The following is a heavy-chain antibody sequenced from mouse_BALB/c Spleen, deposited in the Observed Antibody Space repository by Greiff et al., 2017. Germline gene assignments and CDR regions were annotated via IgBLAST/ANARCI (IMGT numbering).Heavy chain of an antibody. CDR3: TRRRGIYYGYDDYAMDY. CDR1: GYTFTSYW. D-gene: IGHD2-2*01. V-gene: IGHV1-5*01. J-gene: IGHJ4*01. CDR2: IYPGNSDT. Sequence: VQLQQSGTVLARPGASVKMSCKASGYTFTSYWMHWVKQRPGQGLEWIGAIYPGNSDTSYNQKFKGKAKLTAVTSTSTAYMELSSLTNEDSAVYYCTRRRGIYYGYDDYAMDYWGQGTSVTVSS.